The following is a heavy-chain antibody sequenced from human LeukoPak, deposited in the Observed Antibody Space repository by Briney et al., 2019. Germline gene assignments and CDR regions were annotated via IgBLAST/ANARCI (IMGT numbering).Heavy chain of an antibody. J-gene: IGHJ5*02. CDR3: VTTSVTHTRDP. V-gene: IGHV1-2*02. Sequence: ASVKVSCKASGNDFSDFYFTWVRQAPGRRLEWVGWINPHSRATHYAQRFRGRVTMEASISTGYMELNSLTSDDTAVYYCVTTSVTHTRDPWGQGTVVTVSS. CDR1: GNDFSDFY. CDR2: INPHSRAT. D-gene: IGHD5/OR15-5a*01.